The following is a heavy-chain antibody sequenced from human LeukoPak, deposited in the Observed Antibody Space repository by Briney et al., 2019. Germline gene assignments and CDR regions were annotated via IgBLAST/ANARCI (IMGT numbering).Heavy chain of an antibody. V-gene: IGHV1-2*02. J-gene: IGHJ3*02. D-gene: IGHD2-2*01. Sequence: ASVKVSCKASGYTFTGYYMHWVRQAPGQGLEWMGWINPNSGGTNYAQKFQGRVTMTRDTSISTAYMELSRLRSDDTAVYYRARGRVYCSSTSCYFDAFDIWGQGTMVTVSS. CDR1: GYTFTGYY. CDR2: INPNSGGT. CDR3: ARGRVYCSSTSCYFDAFDI.